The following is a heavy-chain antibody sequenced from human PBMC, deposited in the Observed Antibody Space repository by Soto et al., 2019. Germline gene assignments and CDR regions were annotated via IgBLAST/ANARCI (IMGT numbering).Heavy chain of an antibody. V-gene: IGHV1-2*04. CDR2: INPNSGGT. CDR1: GYTFTGYY. D-gene: IGHD6-19*01. CDR3: ARVRYSSGWYDY. J-gene: IGHJ4*02. Sequence: QVQLVQSGAEVKKPGASVKVSCKASGYTFTGYYMHWVRQAPGQGLEWMGWINPNSGGTNYAQKFQGWVTMTRDTSVSTAYMELSRLRSDDTAVYCCARVRYSSGWYDYWGQGTLVTVSS.